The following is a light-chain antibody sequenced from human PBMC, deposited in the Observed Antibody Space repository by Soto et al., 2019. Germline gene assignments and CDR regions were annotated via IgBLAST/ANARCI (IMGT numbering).Light chain of an antibody. Sequence: DIQMTQSPASLSASLGDKVTIACRTSQTISRSLNWYHHRPGKAPRLLVYAATTLQSGVPSRFSGSGSGTDFNLTISSPQPEDFATYYCQQSFSIPFTFGPGTKVDIK. CDR2: AAT. CDR1: QTISRS. V-gene: IGKV1-39*01. J-gene: IGKJ3*01. CDR3: QQSFSIPFT.